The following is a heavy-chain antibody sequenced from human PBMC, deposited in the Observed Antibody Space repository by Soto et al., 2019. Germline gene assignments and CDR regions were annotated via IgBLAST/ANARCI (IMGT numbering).Heavy chain of an antibody. CDR3: ATYPRPYNWIDI. CDR1: VGARTSYP. V-gene: IGHV1-69*01. J-gene: IGHJ5*02. Sequence: QVRLKQSGPEVKNPQSSVRVSCQATVGARTSYPIHWVRQAPGQVLEWMGVIDPMFDTSNLADSFKARLLLTADVSTKTVYMDLTGLRSVDTAVYFCATYPRPYNWIDIWGQGTLLTVSS. D-gene: IGHD2-21*01. CDR2: IDPMFDTS.